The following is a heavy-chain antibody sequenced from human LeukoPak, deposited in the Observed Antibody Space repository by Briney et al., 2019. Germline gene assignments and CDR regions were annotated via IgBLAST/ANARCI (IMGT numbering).Heavy chain of an antibody. CDR3: ARGKLGYCSVGSCYPYYFDY. CDR1: GFTFSSYA. D-gene: IGHD2-15*01. J-gene: IGHJ4*02. V-gene: IGHV3-64*01. CDR2: ISSNGGST. Sequence: GGSLRLSCAASGFTFSSYAMHWVRQAPGKGLEYVSAISSNGGSTYYANSVKGRFTISRDNSKNTLYLQMGSLRAEDMAVYYCARGKLGYCSVGSCYPYYFDYWGQGTLVTVSS.